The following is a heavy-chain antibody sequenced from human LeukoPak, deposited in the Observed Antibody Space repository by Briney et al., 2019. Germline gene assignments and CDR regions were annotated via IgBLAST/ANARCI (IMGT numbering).Heavy chain of an antibody. CDR1: GFTVSSNY. Sequence: GGSLRLSCAASGFTVSSNYMSWVRQAPGKGLEWVSVIYSGGSTYYADSVKGRFTISRDNSKNTLYLQMNSLRAEDTAVYYCARVRSYGTFDYWGQGTLVTVSA. J-gene: IGHJ4*02. D-gene: IGHD5-18*01. V-gene: IGHV3-53*01. CDR3: ARVRSYGTFDY. CDR2: IYSGGST.